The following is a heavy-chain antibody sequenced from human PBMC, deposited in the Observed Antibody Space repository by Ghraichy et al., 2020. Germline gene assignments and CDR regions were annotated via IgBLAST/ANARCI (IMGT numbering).Heavy chain of an antibody. CDR2: IRYDGSNK. J-gene: IGHJ6*02. CDR1: GFTFSSYG. V-gene: IGHV3-30*02. D-gene: IGHD3-10*01. CDR3: AKGITMVRGVINYYYYGMDV. Sequence: GGSLRLSCAASGFTFSSYGMHWVRQAPGKGLEWVAFIRYDGSNKYYADSVKGRFTISRDNSKNTLYLQMNSLRAEDTAVYYCAKGITMVRGVINYYYYGMDVWGQGTTVTVSS.